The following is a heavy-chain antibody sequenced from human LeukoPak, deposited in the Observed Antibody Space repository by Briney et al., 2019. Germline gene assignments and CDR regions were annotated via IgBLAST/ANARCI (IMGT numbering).Heavy chain of an antibody. CDR3: ARARPYDSSFDY. D-gene: IGHD3-22*01. CDR2: IYTSGST. CDR1: GGSISSGSYY. V-gene: IGHV4-61*02. Sequence: SQTLSLTCTVSGGSISSGSYYWSWIRQPAGKGLEWIGRIYTSGSTNYNPSLKSRVTISVDTSKNQFSLKLSSVTAADTAVYYCARARPYDSSFDYWGQGTLVTVSS. J-gene: IGHJ4*02.